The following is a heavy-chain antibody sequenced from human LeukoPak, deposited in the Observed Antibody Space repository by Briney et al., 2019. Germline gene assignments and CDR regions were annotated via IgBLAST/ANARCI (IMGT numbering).Heavy chain of an antibody. J-gene: IGHJ6*02. V-gene: IGHV1-8*01. CDR1: GYTFTSYD. D-gene: IGHD3-22*01. Sequence: ASVKVSCKASGYTFTSYDINWVRQATGQGLEWMGWMNPNSGNTGYAQKFQGRVTMTRNTSISTAYMELSSLRSEDTAVYYCARVEYYYDSSGYYHYYYSMDVWGQGTTVTVSS. CDR2: MNPNSGNT. CDR3: ARVEYYYDSSGYYHYYYSMDV.